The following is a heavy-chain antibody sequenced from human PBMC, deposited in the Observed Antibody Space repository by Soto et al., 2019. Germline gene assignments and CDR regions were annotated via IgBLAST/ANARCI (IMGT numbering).Heavy chain of an antibody. CDR3: ARDGTGTSVLDY. Sequence: QVPLVQSGAEVKKPGSSVKVSCRASGGTFSNYAISWVRQVPGQGLEWMGGIIPIYGRANYAQKFQGRVTITADESTSAAYIELRGLRSEDTAVYYCARDGTGTSVLDYWGQGTLVTVSS. CDR2: IIPIYGRA. D-gene: IGHD1-7*01. V-gene: IGHV1-69*01. J-gene: IGHJ4*02. CDR1: GGTFSNYA.